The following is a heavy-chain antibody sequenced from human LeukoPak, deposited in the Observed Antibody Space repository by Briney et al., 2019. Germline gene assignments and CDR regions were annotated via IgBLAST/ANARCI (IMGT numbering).Heavy chain of an antibody. V-gene: IGHV1-8*01. CDR2: MNPNSGNT. J-gene: IGHJ4*02. CDR3: ARARYGDYRFDY. CDR1: GYTFTSYD. D-gene: IGHD4-17*01. Sequence: ASVKVSCKASGYTFTSYDINWVRQATGQGLEWMGWMNPNSGNTDYAQKFQGRVTMTRNTSISTAYMELSSLRSEDTAVYYCARARYGDYRFDYWGQGTLVTVSS.